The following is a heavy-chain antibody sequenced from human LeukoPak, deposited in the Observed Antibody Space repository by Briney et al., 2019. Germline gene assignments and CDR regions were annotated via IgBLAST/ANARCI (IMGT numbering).Heavy chain of an antibody. CDR2: ISSSGTYI. CDR3: VQGAYLDY. Sequence: GGSLRLSCAASGFTFSTYSMNWVRQAPGKGLEWVSSISSSGTYIYYADSVKGRFTISKENAKNSLYLQMNSLRAEDTALYYCVQGAYLDYWGQGTLVTVSS. J-gene: IGHJ4*02. V-gene: IGHV3-21*01. CDR1: GFTFSTYS. D-gene: IGHD3-16*01.